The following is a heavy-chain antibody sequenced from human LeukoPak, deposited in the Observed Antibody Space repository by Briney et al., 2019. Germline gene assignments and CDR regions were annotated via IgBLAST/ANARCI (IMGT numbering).Heavy chain of an antibody. CDR2: IYHSGRT. CDR1: DYSMSSGYY. D-gene: IGHD6-13*01. CDR3: ARQGGSSRPYYYSYIGV. Sequence: SETLTFTCAVSDYSMSSGYYWGWIRQPPGKGLEWIGCIYHSGRTFYNPSLKSPVTISVDTSKNQFSLKLSSVTAADTAVYYCARQGGSSRPYYYSYIGVYGKVTTVTVSS. J-gene: IGHJ6*03. V-gene: IGHV4-38-2*01.